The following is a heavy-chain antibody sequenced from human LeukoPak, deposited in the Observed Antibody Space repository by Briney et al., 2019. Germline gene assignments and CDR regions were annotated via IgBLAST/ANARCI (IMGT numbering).Heavy chain of an antibody. CDR1: VVTFTSYT. Sequence: SVKVSCAASVVTFTSYTISRVRQAPGQRLEWMGRFIPILGIANSAQKFQGRVTITADKSTSTAYMELSSLRSEDTAVYYCARDLDYYDSSGYAAFDIWGQGTMVTVSS. D-gene: IGHD3-22*01. CDR2: FIPILGIA. CDR3: ARDLDYYDSSGYAAFDI. V-gene: IGHV1-69*04. J-gene: IGHJ3*02.